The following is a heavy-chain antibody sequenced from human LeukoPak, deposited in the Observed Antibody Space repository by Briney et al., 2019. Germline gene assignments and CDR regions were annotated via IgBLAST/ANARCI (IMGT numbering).Heavy chain of an antibody. Sequence: GGSLRLSCAASGFTFSSYSMNWVRQAPGKGLEWVSSISSSGSYIYYADSVKGRFTISRDNAKNSLYLQMNSLRAEDTAVYYCARSLGYCSSTSCYGAFDIWGQGTMVTVSS. CDR3: ARSLGYCSSTSCYGAFDI. D-gene: IGHD2-2*01. CDR1: GFTFSSYS. CDR2: ISSSGSYI. V-gene: IGHV3-21*01. J-gene: IGHJ3*02.